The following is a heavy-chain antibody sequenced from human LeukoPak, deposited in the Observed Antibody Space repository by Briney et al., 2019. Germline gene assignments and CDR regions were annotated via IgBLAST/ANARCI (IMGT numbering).Heavy chain of an antibody. D-gene: IGHD6-6*01. CDR2: IYSGGST. J-gene: IGHJ6*03. CDR1: GFTVSSNY. CDR3: ARGSSSSLYYYYMDV. V-gene: IGHV3-66*02. Sequence: GSLRLSCAASGFTVSSNYMSWVRQAPGKGLEWGSVIYSGGSTYYAASVKGRFTISRDNSKNTLYLQMNSLRAEDTAVYYCARGSSSSLYYYYMDVWGKGTTVTVSS.